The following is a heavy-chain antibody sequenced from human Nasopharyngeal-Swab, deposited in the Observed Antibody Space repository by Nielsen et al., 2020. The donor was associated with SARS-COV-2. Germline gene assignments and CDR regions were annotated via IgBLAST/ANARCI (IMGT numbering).Heavy chain of an antibody. CDR3: PTDFYFDY. Sequence: GGPLRLSCAASGFIFSASAIHGVRQASGKGLEGVGRIGDKEHNYATTYGASVQGRFTISRDDSKNTAFLQMDSLKTEDTALYYCPTDFYFDYWGQGTLVTVSS. J-gene: IGHJ4*02. CDR1: GFIFSASA. V-gene: IGHV3-73*01. CDR2: IGDKEHNYAT.